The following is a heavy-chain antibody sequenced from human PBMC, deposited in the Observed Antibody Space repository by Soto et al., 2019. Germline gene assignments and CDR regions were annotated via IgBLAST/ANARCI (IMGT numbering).Heavy chain of an antibody. CDR1: GGTFSSYT. J-gene: IGHJ4*02. D-gene: IGHD6-13*01. CDR3: AYRNLYSSSEY. V-gene: IGHV1-69*02. CDR2: IIPILGIA. Sequence: QVQLVQSGAEVKKPGSSVKVSCKASGGTFSSYTISWVRQAPGQGLEWMGRIIPILGIANYAQKFQGRVTITADKSTSTAYMELSSLRSEDTAVYYCAYRNLYSSSEYWGQGTLVTVSS.